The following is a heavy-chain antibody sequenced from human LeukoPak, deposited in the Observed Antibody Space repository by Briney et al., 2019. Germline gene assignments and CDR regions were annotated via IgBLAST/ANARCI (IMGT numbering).Heavy chain of an antibody. J-gene: IGHJ5*02. Sequence: PGGSLRLSCVASGFTFSSHWMHWVRQVPGKGLEWVSGINWNGGSTGYADSVKGRFTISRDNAKNSLYLQMNSLRAEDTALYYCARRNDYGDYLWGQGTLVTVSS. CDR2: INWNGGST. CDR3: ARRNDYGDYL. D-gene: IGHD4-17*01. V-gene: IGHV3-20*04. CDR1: GFTFSSHW.